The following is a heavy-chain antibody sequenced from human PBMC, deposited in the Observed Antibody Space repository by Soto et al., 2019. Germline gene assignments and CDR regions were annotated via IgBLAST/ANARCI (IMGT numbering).Heavy chain of an antibody. CDR3: ARGMGNNWNYIWFHP. D-gene: IGHD1-7*01. CDR1: VYTLDRYW. V-gene: IGHV3-74*01. Sequence: SPMPSIEHSVYTLDRYWMHSVRLAPLKVLVWVSRINSDGSSTSYADSVKGRFTISRDNSKNTLYLQMNSLRVEDTSVYYCARGMGNNWNYIWFHPWAQGFLVTVS. CDR2: INSDGSST. J-gene: IGHJ5*02.